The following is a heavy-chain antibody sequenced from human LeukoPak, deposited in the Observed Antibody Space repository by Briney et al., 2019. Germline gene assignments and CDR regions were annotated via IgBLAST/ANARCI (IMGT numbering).Heavy chain of an antibody. CDR1: GFTFSSYE. Sequence: GGSLRLSCAASGFTFSSYEMNWVRQAPGKGLEWVSYISSSGSTIYYADSVKGRFTISRDNAKNSLYLQMNSLRAEDTAVYYCARGLQENLAWLTAFSAFDIWGQGTMVTVSS. J-gene: IGHJ3*02. CDR3: ARGLQENLAWLTAFSAFDI. D-gene: IGHD6-19*01. CDR2: ISSSGSTI. V-gene: IGHV3-48*03.